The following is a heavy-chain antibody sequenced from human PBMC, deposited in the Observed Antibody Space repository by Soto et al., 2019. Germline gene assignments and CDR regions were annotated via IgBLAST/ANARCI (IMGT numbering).Heavy chain of an antibody. V-gene: IGHV1-46*01. CDR1: GYTFTTYY. J-gene: IGHJ4*02. D-gene: IGHD2-15*01. CDR3: ARAVYCSGGTCFHGNCDY. Sequence: QVQLVQSGAEVKRPGASVKVSCKASGYTFTTYYMHWVRQAPGQGLEWLGIINPNGGSTTYAQKFQGRVTMTRDTSTSTVYLELSSLRSEDTAVYYCARAVYCSGGTCFHGNCDYWGQGTLVTVS. CDR2: INPNGGST.